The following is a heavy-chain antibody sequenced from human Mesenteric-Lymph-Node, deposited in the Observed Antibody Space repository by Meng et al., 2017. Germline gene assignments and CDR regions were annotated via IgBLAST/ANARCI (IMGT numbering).Heavy chain of an antibody. D-gene: IGHD3-10*01. CDR1: GDSITSGDYS. J-gene: IGHJ5*02. CDR2: IYHGVNI. V-gene: IGHV4-30-2*01. CDR3: VRDTRRGGGWFDP. Sequence: QVHLRESGSGLVRPSQTLSLTCAVSGDSITSGDYSWTWIRQPPGKGLEWIGYIYHGVNIYYTPSLRSRVTISVDKSRNQFSLKLTSVSAADTAVYYCVRDTRRGGGWFDPWGQGTLVTVSS.